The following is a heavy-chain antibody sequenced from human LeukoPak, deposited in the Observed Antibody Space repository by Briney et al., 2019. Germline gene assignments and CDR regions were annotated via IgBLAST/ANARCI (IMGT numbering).Heavy chain of an antibody. D-gene: IGHD3-3*01. CDR2: MNPNSGNT. CDR1: RYTFTSYD. V-gene: IGHV1-8*01. Sequence: ASVKVSCKASRYTFTSYDINWVRQATGQGLEWMGWMNPNSGNTGYAQKFQGRVTMTRNTSISTAYMELSSLRSEDTAVYYCARAYDFWSGYSFDYWGQGTLVTVSS. J-gene: IGHJ4*02. CDR3: ARAYDFWSGYSFDY.